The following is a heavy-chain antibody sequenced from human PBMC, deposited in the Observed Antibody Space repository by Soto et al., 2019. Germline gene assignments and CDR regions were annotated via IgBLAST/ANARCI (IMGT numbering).Heavy chain of an antibody. J-gene: IGHJ4*02. D-gene: IGHD1-26*01. V-gene: IGHV3-23*01. Sequence: GGSLRLSCVVSGFTFSSYAMTWVRQAPGKGLEWVSGISGSGGTTYYADSVKGRFTISRDNSKNTLYLQMNSLRAEDTAVYYCANAPLNSYLYYFDFWGRGTLVTVSS. CDR3: ANAPLNSYLYYFDF. CDR1: GFTFSSYA. CDR2: ISGSGGTT.